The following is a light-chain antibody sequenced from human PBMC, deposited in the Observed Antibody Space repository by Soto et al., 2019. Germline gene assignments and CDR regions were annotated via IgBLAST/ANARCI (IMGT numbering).Light chain of an antibody. V-gene: IGKV1-39*01. J-gene: IGKJ2*01. CDR3: QQRYRTPHT. Sequence: DIQMTQSPSSLSASVGDRVTITCRASQSISSYLNWYQQKPGKAPKLLIYAASSLQSGVPSRFSGSGSWTDFTLTISSLPPEDFATYFCQQRYRTPHTFWQGTKLEIK. CDR2: AAS. CDR1: QSISSY.